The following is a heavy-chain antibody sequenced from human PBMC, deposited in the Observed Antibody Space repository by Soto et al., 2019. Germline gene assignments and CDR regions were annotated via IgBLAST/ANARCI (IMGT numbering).Heavy chain of an antibody. D-gene: IGHD3-10*01. CDR3: AKASGLIPYYYFGMDV. V-gene: IGHV3-9*01. Sequence: GGSLRLSCAASGFIFDDYAMDGVRQAPGKGLEWVSGMSWSRESVGYADSVKGRFTISRDSAKNSLYLQMNSLRTEDTALYYCAKASGLIPYYYFGMDVGGQGTTVTVCS. CDR2: MSWSRESV. J-gene: IGHJ6*02. CDR1: GFIFDDYA.